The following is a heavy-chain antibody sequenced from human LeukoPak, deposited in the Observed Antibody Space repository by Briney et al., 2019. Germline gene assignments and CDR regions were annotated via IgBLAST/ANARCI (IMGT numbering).Heavy chain of an antibody. D-gene: IGHD2-2*01. CDR3: ERRNTSVAFDI. V-gene: IGHV1-69*06. CDR1: GGSFSSYG. J-gene: IGHJ3*02. Sequence: ASVKVSCKASGGSFSSYGISWVRQAPGQGLEWVGSIIPTFGTSNYAQKFQDRVNITADKSTSIVYMELSSLRSEDTAVYYCERRNTSVAFDIWGEGTMVTVSS. CDR2: IIPTFGTS.